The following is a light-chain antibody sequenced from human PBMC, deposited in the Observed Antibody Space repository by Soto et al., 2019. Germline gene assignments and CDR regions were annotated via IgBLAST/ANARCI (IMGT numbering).Light chain of an antibody. CDR2: GAS. CDR1: QSVSSK. J-gene: IGKJ1*01. CDR3: EQYNNWAGT. Sequence: EIVLTQFPGTLSVSPGERATLSCRASQSVSSKLAWYQQKPGQAPRLLCYGASTGATGIPARFSGSGSETEFTLCLSSLQSEDFAVFYWEQYNNWAGTFGQGTKVDIK. V-gene: IGKV3-15*01.